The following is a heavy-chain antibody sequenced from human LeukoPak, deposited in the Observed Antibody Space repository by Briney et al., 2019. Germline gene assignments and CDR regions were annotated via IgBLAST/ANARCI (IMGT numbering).Heavy chain of an antibody. CDR2: IKQDGSGK. D-gene: IGHD4-11*01. CDR3: ASATTTVTPFDY. Sequence: ETLSLTCTVSGGSISSSSYYWGWIRQPPGKGLEWVANIKQDGSGKYYVDSVKGRFTISRDNAKNSLYLQMNSLRAEDTAVYYCASATTTVTPFDYWGQGTLVTVSS. CDR1: GGSISSSSYY. J-gene: IGHJ4*02. V-gene: IGHV3-7*01.